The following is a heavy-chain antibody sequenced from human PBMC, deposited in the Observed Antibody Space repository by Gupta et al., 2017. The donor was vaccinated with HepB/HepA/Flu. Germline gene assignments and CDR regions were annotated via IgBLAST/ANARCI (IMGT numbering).Heavy chain of an antibody. CDR2: IYFTGST. D-gene: IGHD3-10*01. V-gene: IGHV4-30-4*01. CDR1: GGSIGIGDYY. CDR3: ARGSRGRGLMFVY. J-gene: IGHJ4*02. Sequence: QVLLQESGPGLLKLSQTLSLTCTISGGSIGIGDYYWSWIRQPLGKGPEWIGYIYFTGSTYYNPSLRSRVSMSAGASKTQFSLRVSSVTASDTAVYYCARGSRGRGLMFVYWGQGTLVTVSS.